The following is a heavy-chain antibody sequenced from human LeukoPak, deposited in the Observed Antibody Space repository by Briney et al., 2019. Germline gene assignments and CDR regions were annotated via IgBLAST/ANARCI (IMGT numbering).Heavy chain of an antibody. Sequence: PGGSLRLSCAVSGFTFSNYDMHWVRQVTGKYLEWVSAIGTNGDTYYPGSVKGRFTISRENAKNSLYLQMNSLRAGDTAVYYCARAVAAARGVNYFDYWGQGTLVTVSS. V-gene: IGHV3-13*01. CDR1: GFTFSNYD. D-gene: IGHD3-10*01. CDR2: IGTNGDT. CDR3: ARAVAAARGVNYFDY. J-gene: IGHJ4*02.